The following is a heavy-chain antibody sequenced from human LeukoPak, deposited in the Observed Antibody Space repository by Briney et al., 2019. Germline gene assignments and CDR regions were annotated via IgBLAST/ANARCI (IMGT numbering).Heavy chain of an antibody. J-gene: IGHJ4*02. CDR3: AREPKLGYSYGYDY. CDR2: IKQDGSEK. Sequence: PGGSLRLSCAASGFTFSSYWMSWVRQAPGKGRDWGANIKQDGSEKYYVDSVKGRFTISRDNAKNSLYLHMNSLRAEDTAVYYCAREPKLGYSYGYDYWGQGTLVTVSS. V-gene: IGHV3-7*01. D-gene: IGHD5-18*01. CDR1: GFTFSSYW.